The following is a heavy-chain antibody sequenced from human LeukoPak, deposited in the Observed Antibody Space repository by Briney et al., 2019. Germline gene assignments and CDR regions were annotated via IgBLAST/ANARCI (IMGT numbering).Heavy chain of an antibody. CDR3: AKGGSYYSYYFDY. D-gene: IGHD3-10*01. J-gene: IGHJ4*02. CDR2: ISGSGGST. Sequence: GGSLRLSCAASGFTFSSYAMGWVRQAPGKGLEWVSAISGSGGSTYYADSVKGRFTISRDNSKNTLYLQMNSLRAEDTAVYYCAKGGSYYSYYFDYWGQGTLVTVSS. CDR1: GFTFSSYA. V-gene: IGHV3-23*01.